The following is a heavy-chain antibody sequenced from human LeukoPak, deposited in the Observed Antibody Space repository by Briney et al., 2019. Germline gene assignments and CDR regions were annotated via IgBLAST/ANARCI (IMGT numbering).Heavy chain of an antibody. CDR3: AREESTQKIHALDP. CDR2: ISSSGDTI. CDR1: GFIFSDYY. Sequence: PGGSLRLSCAASGFIFSDYYMSWIRQAPGKGLEWVSYISSSGDTIFYADSVRGRFTISRDNSKNTLFLRMNTLRVEDTAVYYCAREESTQKIHALDPWGQGTLVTVSA. V-gene: IGHV3-11*04. J-gene: IGHJ5*02.